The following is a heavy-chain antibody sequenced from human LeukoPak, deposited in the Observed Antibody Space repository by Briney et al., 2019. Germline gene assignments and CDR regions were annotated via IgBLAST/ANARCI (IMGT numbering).Heavy chain of an antibody. CDR3: ARVRSYYYYDSRGDWFDP. CDR2: IKQDGSEK. Sequence: PGGSLRLSCAASGFTFSSYWMSWVRQAPGKGLEWVANIKQDGSEKYYVDSVKGRFTISRDNAKNSLYLQMNSLRAEDTAVYYCARVRSYYYYDSRGDWFDPWGQGTLVTVSS. CDR1: GFTFSSYW. D-gene: IGHD3-22*01. J-gene: IGHJ5*02. V-gene: IGHV3-7*01.